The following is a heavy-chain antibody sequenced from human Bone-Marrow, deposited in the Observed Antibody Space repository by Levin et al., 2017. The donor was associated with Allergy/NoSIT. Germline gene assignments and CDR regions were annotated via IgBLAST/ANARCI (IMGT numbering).Heavy chain of an antibody. CDR1: GFTFSDYY. D-gene: IGHD6-19*01. CDR2: ISSRSSYT. CDR3: ARAWGAVAQHNDY. Sequence: GESLKISCAASGFTFSDYYMSWIRQAPGKGLEWVSYISSRSSYTKYADSVKGRFTISRDNAKNSLYLQMNSLRAEDTAVYYCARAWGAVAQHNDYWGQGTLVTVSS. J-gene: IGHJ4*02. V-gene: IGHV3-11*05.